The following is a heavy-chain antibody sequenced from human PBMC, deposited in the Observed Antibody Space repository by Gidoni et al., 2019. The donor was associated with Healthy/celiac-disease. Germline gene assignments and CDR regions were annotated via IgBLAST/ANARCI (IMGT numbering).Heavy chain of an antibody. Sequence: QVQLVHSGAEVKKPGASVKVSCQASGYTSTSYYMHWVRQAHEQGLEWMGIVNPSGGRTSYAQKFQGRVTMTRDTSTSTGYMGLSSRRSEDTAVYYCARGRGVRGVIGWFDPWGQGTLVTVSS. CDR2: VNPSGGRT. V-gene: IGHV1-46*01. CDR1: GYTSTSYY. J-gene: IGHJ5*02. D-gene: IGHD3-10*01. CDR3: ARGRGVRGVIGWFDP.